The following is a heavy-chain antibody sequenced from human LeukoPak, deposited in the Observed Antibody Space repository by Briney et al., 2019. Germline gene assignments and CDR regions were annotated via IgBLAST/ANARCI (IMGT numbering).Heavy chain of an antibody. Sequence: GGSLRHSCAASGFTFSSYWMHWVRQAPGKGLEWVSGISPSGDIKYYVDSVKGRFTVSRDNSKNTLYLQINSLRADDTAVYHCAKDDAWLQFNDWGQGTLVTVSS. J-gene: IGHJ4*02. D-gene: IGHD5-24*01. CDR1: GFTFSSYW. CDR3: AKDDAWLQFND. V-gene: IGHV3-23*01. CDR2: ISPSGDIK.